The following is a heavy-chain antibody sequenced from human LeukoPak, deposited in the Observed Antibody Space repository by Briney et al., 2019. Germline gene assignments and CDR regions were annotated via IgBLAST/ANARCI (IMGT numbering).Heavy chain of an antibody. Sequence: GGSLRLSCAASGFTFSDYNMNWVRQAPGKGLEWVSYISSGSGTIYYADSVKGRFTISRDNAKNSLYLQMNSLRAEDTAVYYCARRRTPVTSANYMDVWGKGTTVIVSS. D-gene: IGHD4-17*01. V-gene: IGHV3-48*04. J-gene: IGHJ6*03. CDR1: GFTFSDYN. CDR2: ISSGSGTI. CDR3: ARRRTPVTSANYMDV.